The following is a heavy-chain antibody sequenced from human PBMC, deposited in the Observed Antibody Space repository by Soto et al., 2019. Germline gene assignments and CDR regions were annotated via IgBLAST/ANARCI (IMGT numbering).Heavy chain of an antibody. CDR1: GYTFTGSY. CDR2: INPNSGGT. CDR3: ARDPEYGDYGNYYGMDF. J-gene: IGHJ6*02. D-gene: IGHD4-17*01. V-gene: IGHV1-2*04. Sequence: ASVKVSCKASGYTFTGSYMHWVRQAPGQGLEWMGWINPNSGGTNYAQKFQGWVTMTRDTSISTAYMELSRLRSDDTAVYYCARDPEYGDYGNYYGMDFCGQGTTVIVSS.